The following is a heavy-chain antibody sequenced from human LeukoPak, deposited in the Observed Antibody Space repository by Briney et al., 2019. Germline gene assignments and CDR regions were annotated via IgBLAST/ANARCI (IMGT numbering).Heavy chain of an antibody. V-gene: IGHV1-24*01. Sequence: ASVKVSFKVSGYTLTELSMDWVRQAPGKGLEWMGGFDPEDGETIYAQKVQGRVTMTEDTSTDTAYMELSSLRSEDTAVYYCATVRIGELLYNWFDPWGQGTLVTVSS. J-gene: IGHJ5*02. CDR2: FDPEDGET. CDR1: GYTLTELS. CDR3: ATVRIGELLYNWFDP. D-gene: IGHD3-10*01.